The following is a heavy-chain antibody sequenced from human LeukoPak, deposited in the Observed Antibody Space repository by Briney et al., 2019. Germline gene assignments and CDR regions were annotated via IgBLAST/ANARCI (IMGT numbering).Heavy chain of an antibody. J-gene: IGHJ4*02. Sequence: SVKVSCKASGGTSIGYTFSWVRQAPGQGLEWMGGIIPFFNVSNYAWKFQDRVTITTDVPTTTAYMELTSLRSEDTAIYYCARWPDVVGTRFDSWGQGTLVTVSS. D-gene: IGHD1-26*01. CDR3: ARWPDVVGTRFDS. CDR2: IIPFFNVS. V-gene: IGHV1-69*05. CDR1: GGTSIGYT.